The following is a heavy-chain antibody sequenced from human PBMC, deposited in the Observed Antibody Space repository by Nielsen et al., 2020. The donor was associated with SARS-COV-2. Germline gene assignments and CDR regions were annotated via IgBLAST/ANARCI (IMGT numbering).Heavy chain of an antibody. J-gene: IGHJ4*02. CDR2: ISSSSSYI. CDR1: GFTFSSYS. V-gene: IGHV3-21*01. D-gene: IGHD2-15*01. Sequence: GGSLRLSCAASGFTFSSYSMNWVRQAPGKGLEWVSSISSSSSYIYYADSVKGRFTISRDNAKNSLYLQMNSLRAEDTAVYYCASPRYCSGGSRSPFGYWGQGTLVTVSS. CDR3: ASPRYCSGGSRSPFGY.